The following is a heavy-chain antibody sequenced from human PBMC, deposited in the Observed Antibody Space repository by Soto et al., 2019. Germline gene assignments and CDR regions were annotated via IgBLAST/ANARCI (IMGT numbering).Heavy chain of an antibody. J-gene: IGHJ4*02. V-gene: IGHV3-53*01. Sequence: EVRWVESGGGLIQPRKSLRLSCVASGFSVSANYMTWVRQAPGKGLEWVSVIHGGGNTYYADSVEGRFTISRDDSKNIVHLQMESLRADDTAVYYCAKVRYEYLWGTYRSTGNFDSWGQGALVTVSS. CDR3: AKVRYEYLWGTYRSTGNFDS. D-gene: IGHD3-16*02. CDR1: GFSVSANY. CDR2: IHGGGNT.